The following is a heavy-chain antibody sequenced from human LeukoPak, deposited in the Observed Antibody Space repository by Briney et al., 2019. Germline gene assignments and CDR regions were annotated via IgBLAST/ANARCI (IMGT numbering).Heavy chain of an antibody. D-gene: IGHD3-10*01. J-gene: IGHJ4*02. V-gene: IGHV3-74*01. Sequence: PGGSLRLSCAASGSTFSRYWMHWVRQAPGKGLVWVSRVKSDGSDTIYADSVKGRFTISRDNAKNTPYLQMDSLRAGDTAVYYCTTGIGDYYYYWGQGTLVTVAS. CDR1: GSTFSRYW. CDR3: TTGIGDYYYY. CDR2: VKSDGSDT.